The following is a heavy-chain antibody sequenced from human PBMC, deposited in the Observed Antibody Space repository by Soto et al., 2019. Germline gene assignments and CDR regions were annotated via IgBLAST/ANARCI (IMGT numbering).Heavy chain of an antibody. CDR3: ARLVSNWYFDY. CDR2: ISGSGGST. CDR1: GFTFSSYA. D-gene: IGHD1-1*01. J-gene: IGHJ4*02. V-gene: IGHV3-23*01. Sequence: EVHLLESGGGLVQPGGSLRLSCAASGFTFSSYAMSWVRQAPGKGLEWVSAISGSGGSTYYADSVKGRFTISRDNSKNTVYMQMNSLRAEDTALYSCARLVSNWYFDYWGQGTLVTVSS.